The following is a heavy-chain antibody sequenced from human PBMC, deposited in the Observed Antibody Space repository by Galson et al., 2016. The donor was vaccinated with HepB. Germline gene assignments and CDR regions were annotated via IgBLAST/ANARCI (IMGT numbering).Heavy chain of an antibody. J-gene: IGHJ4*02. CDR1: GFTFSGHG. CDR3: AKLDCGRNCPRDY. Sequence: SLRLSCAASGFTFSGHGMHWVRQAPGRGLEWVAVISKDGSDKQYVDSVMGRFTVSRDNSKNMLFLQMNSLRVEDTAVYYCAKLDCGRNCPRDYWGQGTQVTVSS. CDR2: ISKDGSDK. V-gene: IGHV3-30*18. D-gene: IGHD2-21*02.